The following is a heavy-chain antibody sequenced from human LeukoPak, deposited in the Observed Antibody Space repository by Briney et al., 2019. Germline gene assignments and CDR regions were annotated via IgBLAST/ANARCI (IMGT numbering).Heavy chain of an antibody. J-gene: IGHJ4*02. CDR1: GFTFSSYA. CDR3: ARDLVGYYFDY. Sequence: PGRSLRLSCAASGFTFSSYAMHGVRQAPGKGLEWVAVISYDGSNKYYADSVKGRFTISRDNSKNTLYLQMNSLRAEDTAVYYCARDLVGYYFDYWGQGTLVTVSS. V-gene: IGHV3-30-3*01. CDR2: ISYDGSNK. D-gene: IGHD3-9*01.